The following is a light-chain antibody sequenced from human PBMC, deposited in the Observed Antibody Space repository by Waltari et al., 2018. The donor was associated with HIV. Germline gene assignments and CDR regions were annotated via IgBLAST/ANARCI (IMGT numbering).Light chain of an antibody. Sequence: EIVLTQSPGTLSLSPGERATLSCRASHSVTNFLAWYQQKPGQAPRLLIYDASTRAAGIPARFSGSGYGTDFTLTISILEPEDFAVYYCQQRSNWPSFGQGTRLDI. CDR1: HSVTNF. CDR2: DAS. V-gene: IGKV3-11*01. J-gene: IGKJ2*03. CDR3: QQRSNWPS.